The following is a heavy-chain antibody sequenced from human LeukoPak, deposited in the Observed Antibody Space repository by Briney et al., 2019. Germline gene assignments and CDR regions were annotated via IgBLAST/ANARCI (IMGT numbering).Heavy chain of an antibody. J-gene: IGHJ4*02. D-gene: IGHD3-22*01. CDR3: ARVIYDSSGGTIDY. CDR2: INWNGGST. Sequence: GGSLRLSCAASGFTFDDYGMSWVRQAPGKGLEWVSGINWNGGSTGYADSVKGRFTISRDNAKNSLYLQMNSLRAEDTALCHCARVIYDSSGGTIDYWGQGTLVTVSS. V-gene: IGHV3-20*01. CDR1: GFTFDDYG.